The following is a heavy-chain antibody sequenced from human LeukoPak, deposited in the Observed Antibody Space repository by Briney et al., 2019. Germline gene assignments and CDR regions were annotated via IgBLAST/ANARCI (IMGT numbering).Heavy chain of an antibody. J-gene: IGHJ4*02. V-gene: IGHV4-30-4*08. D-gene: IGHD2-8*01. CDR3: ARVPTTYCTNGVCYYFDY. Sequence: PSETLSLTCTVSGGSISRGDYYWSWIRQPPGTGLEWIGYKYCSGSTYYNPSLKSRVTISVDTSKNQFSLKLSSVTAADTAVYYCARVPTTYCTNGVCYYFDYWGQGTLVTVSS. CDR1: GGSISRGDYY. CDR2: KYCSGST.